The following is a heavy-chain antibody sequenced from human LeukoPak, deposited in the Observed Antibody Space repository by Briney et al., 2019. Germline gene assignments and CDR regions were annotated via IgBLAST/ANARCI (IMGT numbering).Heavy chain of an antibody. CDR2: IYYSGST. Sequence: SQTLSLTCTVSGGSISSGGYYWSWIRQHPGKGLEWIGYIYYSGSTYYNPSLKSRVTISVDTSKNQFSLKLSSVTAADTAVYYCARGTVVYWDRHYYGMDVWGQGTTVTVSS. CDR3: ARGTVVYWDRHYYGMDV. D-gene: IGHD4-23*01. V-gene: IGHV4-31*03. J-gene: IGHJ6*02. CDR1: GGSISSGGYY.